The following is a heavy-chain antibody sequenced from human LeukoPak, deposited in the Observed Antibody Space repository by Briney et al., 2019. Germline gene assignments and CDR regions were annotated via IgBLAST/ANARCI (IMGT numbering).Heavy chain of an antibody. CDR1: GYSFTTNW. V-gene: IGHV5-51*01. Sequence: GESLKISCKASGYSFTTNWIGWVRQMPGKGLEWMGIIYPGDSDTRYSPPFQGQVTISADRSISTAYLQWNSLKASDTAMYYCARPSPPKSGEIEPPDYWGQGTLVTVSS. CDR2: IYPGDSDT. J-gene: IGHJ4*02. CDR3: ARPSPPKSGEIEPPDY. D-gene: IGHD3-10*01.